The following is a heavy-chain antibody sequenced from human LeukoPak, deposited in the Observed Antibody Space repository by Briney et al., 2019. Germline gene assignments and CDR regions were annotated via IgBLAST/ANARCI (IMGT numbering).Heavy chain of an antibody. J-gene: IGHJ3*02. CDR2: ISAYNGNT. Sequence: ASVKVSCKASGYTFTSYGISWVRQAPGQGLEWMGWISAYNGNTNYAQKLQGRVTMTTDTSTSTAYMELSRLRSDDTAVYYCARDVRGSILLFKGAFDIWGQGTMVTVSS. D-gene: IGHD3-10*01. CDR3: ARDVRGSILLFKGAFDI. V-gene: IGHV1-18*01. CDR1: GYTFTSYG.